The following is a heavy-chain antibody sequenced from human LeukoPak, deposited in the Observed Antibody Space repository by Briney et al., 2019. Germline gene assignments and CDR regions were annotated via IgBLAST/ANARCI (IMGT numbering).Heavy chain of an antibody. CDR3: AKGRTQLWLDDAFDI. CDR2: IRHDGDNK. Sequence: PGGSLRLSCAASGFTFSSYGIHWVRQAPGKGLEWVAFIRHDGDNKYYADSVKGRFTISRDNSKNTLYLQMNSLRVEDTAVYYCAKGRTQLWLDDAFDIWGQGTMVTVSS. V-gene: IGHV3-30*02. D-gene: IGHD5-18*01. J-gene: IGHJ3*02. CDR1: GFTFSSYG.